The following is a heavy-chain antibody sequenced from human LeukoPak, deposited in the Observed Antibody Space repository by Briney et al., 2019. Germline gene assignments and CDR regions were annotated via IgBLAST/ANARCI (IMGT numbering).Heavy chain of an antibody. CDR3: AKDRIPTSGWESDS. CDR2: IYSSGST. Sequence: GGSLRLSCAVSGFTVSRNYMAWVRQAPGRGLEWVSVIYSSGSTLYADSVKGRFTISRDNSKNTLYLQMNSLRAEDTALYYCAKDRIPTSGWESDSWGQGTLVTVSS. J-gene: IGHJ4*02. CDR1: GFTVSRNY. V-gene: IGHV3-53*01. D-gene: IGHD3-22*01.